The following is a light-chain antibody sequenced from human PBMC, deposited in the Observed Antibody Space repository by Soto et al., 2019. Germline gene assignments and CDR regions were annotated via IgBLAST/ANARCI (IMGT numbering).Light chain of an antibody. CDR3: QQYGSSQS. V-gene: IGKV3-20*01. Sequence: EIVLTQSPGTLSLSPGERATLSCRASQSVSSSYLAWYQQKPGQAPRLLIYGASSRATVIPDRFSGSGSGTDFTLTISRLEPEDFAVYYCQQYGSSQSFGQGNKVEIK. J-gene: IGKJ1*01. CDR2: GAS. CDR1: QSVSSSY.